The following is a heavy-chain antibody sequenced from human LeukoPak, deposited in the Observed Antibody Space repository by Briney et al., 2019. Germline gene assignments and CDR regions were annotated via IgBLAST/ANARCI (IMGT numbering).Heavy chain of an antibody. J-gene: IGHJ4*02. Sequence: GGSLRLSCAGSGFSFSSYGMHWVRQAPGKGLEWMAFIRSDGSNKYYADSVKGRFTISRDNSKNTLYLQMNSLRTEDTAVYYCARILDSAWGELGYWGQGTLVTVSS. CDR3: ARILDSAWGELGY. D-gene: IGHD6-19*01. V-gene: IGHV3-30*02. CDR2: IRSDGSNK. CDR1: GFSFSSYG.